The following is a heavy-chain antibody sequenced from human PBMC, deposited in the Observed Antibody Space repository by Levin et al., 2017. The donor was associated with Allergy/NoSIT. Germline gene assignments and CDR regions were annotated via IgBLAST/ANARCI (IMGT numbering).Heavy chain of an antibody. D-gene: IGHD3-22*01. CDR2: IWYDGSNK. CDR1: GFTFSSYG. V-gene: IGHV3-33*01. Sequence: GGSLRLSCAASGFTFSSYGMHWVRQAPGKGLEWVAVIWYDGSNKYYADSVKGRFTISRDNSKNTLYLQMNSLRAEDTAVYYCARAHYYDSSGYYYVPPDYWGQGTLVTVSS. J-gene: IGHJ4*02. CDR3: ARAHYYDSSGYYYVPPDY.